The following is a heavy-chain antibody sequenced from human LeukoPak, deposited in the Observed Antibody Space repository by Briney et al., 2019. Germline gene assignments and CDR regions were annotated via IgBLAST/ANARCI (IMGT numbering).Heavy chain of an antibody. Sequence: SETLSLTCTVSAGSISSDSYYWGWIRQPPGKGLEWIGTIYYSGNTYYNPSLKSRLTISVDTSKNQFSLKLSSVTAADTAVYYCARDLSTVNNWFDPWGQGTLVIVSS. V-gene: IGHV4-39*07. CDR2: IYYSGNT. D-gene: IGHD4-17*01. J-gene: IGHJ5*02. CDR1: AGSISSDSYY. CDR3: ARDLSTVNNWFDP.